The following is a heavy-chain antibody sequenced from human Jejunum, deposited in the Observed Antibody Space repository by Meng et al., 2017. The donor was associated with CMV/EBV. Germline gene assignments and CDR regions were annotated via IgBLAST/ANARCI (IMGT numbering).Heavy chain of an antibody. CDR1: GDAIASAY. Sequence: SPTCIVSGDAIASAYCTWCRQSPVKGLKSIGYIHYRGDINYNPSLRSRATMSMDMSKNQFSLRLTSVTAADTAVYYCAKTARIPTAWGQGTLVTVSS. CDR2: IHYRGDI. V-gene: IGHV4-59*01. D-gene: IGHD2-21*01. J-gene: IGHJ1*01. CDR3: AKTARIPTA.